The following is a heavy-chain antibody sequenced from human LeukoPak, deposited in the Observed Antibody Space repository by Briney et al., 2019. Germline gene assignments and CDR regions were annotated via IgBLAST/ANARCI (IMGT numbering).Heavy chain of an antibody. D-gene: IGHD1-26*01. Sequence: GASVKVSCKASGYTFTDYYLYWVRQAPGQGLERMGWINPNSGATNYAQRFQGRATMTRDTSISTAYMELSSLRSDDTAVYYCARELPGTYQIDDRGQGTLVTVSS. CDR3: ARELPGTYQIDD. CDR1: GYTFTDYY. CDR2: INPNSGAT. J-gene: IGHJ4*02. V-gene: IGHV1-2*02.